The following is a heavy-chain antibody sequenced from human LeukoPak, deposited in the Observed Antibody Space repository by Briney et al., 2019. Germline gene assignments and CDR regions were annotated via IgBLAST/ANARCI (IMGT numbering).Heavy chain of an antibody. CDR2: IRYDGSNK. CDR1: GFTFSSCG. J-gene: IGHJ4*02. Sequence: GGSLRLSCAASGFTFSSCGMHWVRQAPGKGLEWVAFIRYDGSNKYYADSVKGRFTISRDNSKNTLYLQMNSLRAEDTAVYYCAKDIAGSSSWYPTDTGYWGQGTLVTVSS. V-gene: IGHV3-30*02. D-gene: IGHD6-13*01. CDR3: AKDIAGSSSWYPTDTGY.